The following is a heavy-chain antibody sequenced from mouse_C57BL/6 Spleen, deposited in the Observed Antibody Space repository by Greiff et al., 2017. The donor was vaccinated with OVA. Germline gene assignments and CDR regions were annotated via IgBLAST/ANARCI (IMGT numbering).Heavy chain of an antibody. J-gene: IGHJ4*01. Sequence: QVQLKQSGPELVKPGASVKISCKASGYEFSSSWMNWVKQRPGKGLEWIGRIYPGDGDTNYNGKFKGKATLTADKSSSTAYMQLSSLTSEDSAVYFCARDDGYFYAMDYWGQGTSVTVSS. D-gene: IGHD2-3*01. V-gene: IGHV1-82*01. CDR1: GYEFSSSW. CDR2: IYPGDGDT. CDR3: ARDDGYFYAMDY.